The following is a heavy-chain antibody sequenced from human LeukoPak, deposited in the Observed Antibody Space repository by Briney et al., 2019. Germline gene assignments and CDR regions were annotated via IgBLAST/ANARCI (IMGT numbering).Heavy chain of an antibody. J-gene: IGHJ4*02. V-gene: IGHV3-7*01. CDR3: ARVASSGYYYFSDY. CDR2: IKQDGSEK. D-gene: IGHD3-22*01. CDR1: GFTFSSYW. Sequence: PGGSLRLSCVASGFTFSSYWMNWVRQAPGKGLEWVANIKQDGSEKFYVDSVKGRFTISRDNAKNSLYLRMNSLRVEDTAVYYCARVASSGYYYFSDYWGQGTLVTVSS.